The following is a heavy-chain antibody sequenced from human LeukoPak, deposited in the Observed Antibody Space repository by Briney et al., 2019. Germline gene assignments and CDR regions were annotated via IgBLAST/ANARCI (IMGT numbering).Heavy chain of an antibody. CDR3: ASALRGIFDY. J-gene: IGHJ4*02. V-gene: IGHV4-39*07. Sequence: SETLSLTCTVSGGSISSSSYYWGWIRQPPGKGLEWIGSIYYSGSTYYNPSLKSRVTISVDTSKNQFSLKLSSVTAADTAVYYCASALRGIFDYWGQGTLVTVSS. D-gene: IGHD3-10*01. CDR2: IYYSGST. CDR1: GGSISSSSYY.